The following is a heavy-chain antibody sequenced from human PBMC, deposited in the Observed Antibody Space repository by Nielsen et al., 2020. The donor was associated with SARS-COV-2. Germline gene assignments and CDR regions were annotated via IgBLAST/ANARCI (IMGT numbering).Heavy chain of an antibody. V-gene: IGHV3-64*01. CDR3: ARTNIVGADDY. CDR2: ISSNGGST. Sequence: GGSLRLSCAASGFTFSSYAMHWVRQAPGKGLEYVSAISSNGGSTYYANSVKGRFTISRDNSKNTLYLQMGSLRAEDMAVYYCARTNIVGADDYWGQGTLVTVSS. D-gene: IGHD1-26*01. J-gene: IGHJ4*02. CDR1: GFTFSSYA.